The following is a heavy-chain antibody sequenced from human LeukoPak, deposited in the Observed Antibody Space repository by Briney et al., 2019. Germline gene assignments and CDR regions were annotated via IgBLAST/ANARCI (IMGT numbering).Heavy chain of an antibody. V-gene: IGHV4-34*01. CDR3: ARERDLDY. CDR1: GGSFSGYY. Sequence: SETLSLTCAVYGGSFSGYYWSWIRQPPGRGLEWIGEINHSGSTNYNPSLKSRVTISVDTSKNQFSLKLSSVTAADTAAYYCARERDLDYWGQGTLVTVSS. CDR2: INHSGST. J-gene: IGHJ4*02.